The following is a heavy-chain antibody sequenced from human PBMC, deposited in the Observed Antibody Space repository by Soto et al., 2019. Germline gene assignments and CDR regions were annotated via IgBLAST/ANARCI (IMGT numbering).Heavy chain of an antibody. CDR1: GFTLSDHY. Sequence: EVQLVESGGGLVQPGGSLRLSCAASGFTLSDHYMDWVRQAPGKGLEWVGRTKNKANNYIIEYAASVKGRFTISRDDSKNSLYLQMNNLRTEDTAVYYCATWYSGSPRYWGQVTLVTVSS. V-gene: IGHV3-72*01. CDR3: ATWYSGSPRY. CDR2: TKNKANNYII. J-gene: IGHJ4*02. D-gene: IGHD1-26*01.